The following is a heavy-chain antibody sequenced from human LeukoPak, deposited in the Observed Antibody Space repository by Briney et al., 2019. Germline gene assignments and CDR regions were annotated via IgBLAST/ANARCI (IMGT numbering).Heavy chain of an antibody. J-gene: IGHJ4*02. CDR1: GGSISSGDYY. V-gene: IGHV4-30-4*08. Sequence: PSQTLSLTCPVSGGSISSGDYYWSWIRQPPGKGLEWIGYIYYSGSTYYNPSLKSRVIISVDTSKNQLSLKLSSVTAADTAVYYCARLTVTEYFDYWGQGTLVTVSS. CDR3: ARLTVTEYFDY. CDR2: IYYSGST. D-gene: IGHD4-17*01.